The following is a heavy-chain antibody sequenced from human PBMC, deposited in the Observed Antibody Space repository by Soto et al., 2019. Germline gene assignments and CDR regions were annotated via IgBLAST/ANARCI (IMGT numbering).Heavy chain of an antibody. CDR1: GFISAYY. V-gene: IGHV4-59*01. D-gene: IGHD3-22*01. CDR2: MYRSGTT. Sequence: SETLSLTCTVSGFISAYYWSWLRQPPGKGLEWIGYMYRSGTTNYNPSLKSRVTISVDTSKSQFSLKLTSVTAADTAVYYCARGQILYDGSGYQSFCFDYWGQGTLVTVSS. CDR3: ARGQILYDGSGYQSFCFDY. J-gene: IGHJ4*02.